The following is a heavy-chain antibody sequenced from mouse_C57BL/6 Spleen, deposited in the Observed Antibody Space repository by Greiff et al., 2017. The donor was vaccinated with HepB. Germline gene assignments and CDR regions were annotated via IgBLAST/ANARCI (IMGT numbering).Heavy chain of an antibody. CDR2: IDPEDGDT. V-gene: IGHV14-1*01. Sequence: DVKLQESGAELVRPGASVKLSCTASGFNIKDYYMHWVKQRPEQGLEWIGRIDPEDGDTEYAPKFQGKATMTADTSSNTAYLQLSSLTSEDTAVYYCTTNYYGSSLNWYFDVWGTGTTVTVSS. CDR1: GFNIKDYY. D-gene: IGHD1-1*01. J-gene: IGHJ1*03. CDR3: TTNYYGSSLNWYFDV.